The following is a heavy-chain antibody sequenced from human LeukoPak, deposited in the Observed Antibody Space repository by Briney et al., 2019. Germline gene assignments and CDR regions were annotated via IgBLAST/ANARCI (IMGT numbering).Heavy chain of an antibody. V-gene: IGHV3-74*01. CDR2: INTDASST. CDR3: AKGYYMDV. J-gene: IGHJ6*03. Sequence: GGSLRLSCAASGFTFSSYWMHWVRQAPGKGLVWVSHINTDASSTSYADSMKGRFTISRDNAKNTLYLQMNSLTAEDTAVYYCAKGYYMDVWGKGTTVTVSS. CDR1: GFTFSSYW.